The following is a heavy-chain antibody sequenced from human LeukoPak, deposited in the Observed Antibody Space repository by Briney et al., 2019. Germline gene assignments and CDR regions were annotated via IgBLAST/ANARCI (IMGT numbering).Heavy chain of an antibody. V-gene: IGHV3-53*01. CDR3: ARAPSGWSDYWYFDL. CDR1: GFTVSSNY. CDR2: IYSGGVT. D-gene: IGHD6-19*01. J-gene: IGHJ2*01. Sequence: GGSLRLSCAASGFTVSSNYMSWVRQAPGKGLEWVSLIYSGGVTYYADSVKVRFIISRDNSKNTLFLQMNSLRAEDTAVYYCARAPSGWSDYWYFDLWGRGTLVTVSS.